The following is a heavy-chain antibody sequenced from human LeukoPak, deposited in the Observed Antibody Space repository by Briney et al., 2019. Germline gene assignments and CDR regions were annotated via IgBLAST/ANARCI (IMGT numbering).Heavy chain of an antibody. Sequence: PGGSLRLSCAASGFTFSNSGMHWVRQAPGKGLDWVAFVLYDGSNKYYTDSVKGRFTISRDNSRNTLYLQMNSLRPEDAAVYYCAKDLAYWGQGTLVTVSS. J-gene: IGHJ4*02. CDR1: GFTFSNSG. CDR2: VLYDGSNK. CDR3: AKDLAY. V-gene: IGHV3-30*02.